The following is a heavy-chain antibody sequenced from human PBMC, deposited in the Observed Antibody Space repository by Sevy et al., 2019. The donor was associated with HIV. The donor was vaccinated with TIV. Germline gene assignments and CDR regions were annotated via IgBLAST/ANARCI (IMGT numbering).Heavy chain of an antibody. CDR3: ARSMSWYASFDY. CDR1: GRTFSNYA. V-gene: IGHV1-69*13. D-gene: IGHD6-13*01. CDR2: IIPMLGTA. Sequence: ASVKVSCKASGRTFSNYAISWVRQAPGQGLEWMGGIIPMLGTANYEQKFQGRVTITADESTSTAYMELSSLRSEDTAVYYCARSMSWYASFDYWGQGTLVTVSS. J-gene: IGHJ4*02.